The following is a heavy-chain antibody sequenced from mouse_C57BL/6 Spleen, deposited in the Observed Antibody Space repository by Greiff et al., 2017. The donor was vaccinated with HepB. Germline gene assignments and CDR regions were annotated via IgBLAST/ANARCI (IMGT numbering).Heavy chain of an antibody. CDR3: ARRGYYGRNAMDY. V-gene: IGHV1-54*01. J-gene: IGHJ4*01. D-gene: IGHD1-1*01. CDR2: INPGSGGT. CDR1: GYAFTNYL. Sequence: VQLQQSGAELVRPGTSVKVSCKASGYAFTNYLIEWVKQRPGQGLEWIGVINPGSGGTNYNEKFKGKATLTADESSSTAYMQLSSLTSEDSAVYFCARRGYYGRNAMDYWGQGTSVTVSS.